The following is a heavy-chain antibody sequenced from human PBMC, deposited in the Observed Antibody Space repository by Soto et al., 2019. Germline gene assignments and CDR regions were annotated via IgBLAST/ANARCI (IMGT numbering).Heavy chain of an antibody. Sequence: SETLSLTCTVSGGSISSSSYYWGWIRQPPGKGLEWIGSIYYSGSTYYNPSLKSRVTISVDTSKNQFSLKLSSVTAADTAVYYCARLYSSSSVWFDPWGQGTLVTVSS. CDR3: ARLYSSSSVWFDP. CDR2: IYYSGST. CDR1: GGSISSSSYY. D-gene: IGHD6-6*01. V-gene: IGHV4-39*01. J-gene: IGHJ5*02.